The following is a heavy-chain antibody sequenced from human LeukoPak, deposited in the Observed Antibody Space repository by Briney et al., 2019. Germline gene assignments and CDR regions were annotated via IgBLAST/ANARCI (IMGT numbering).Heavy chain of an antibody. J-gene: IGHJ4*02. V-gene: IGHV4-59*01. Sequence: SETLSLTCTVSGGSISSYYWSWIRQPPGKGLEWIGYIYYSGSTNYNPSLKSRVTISVDTSKNKFSLKLSSVTAADTAVYYCARVTRWLAFDYWGQGTLVTVSS. D-gene: IGHD3-22*01. CDR3: ARVTRWLAFDY. CDR1: GGSISSYY. CDR2: IYYSGST.